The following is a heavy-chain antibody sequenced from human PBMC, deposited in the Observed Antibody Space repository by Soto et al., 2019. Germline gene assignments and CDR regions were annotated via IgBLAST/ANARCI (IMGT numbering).Heavy chain of an antibody. D-gene: IGHD3-16*01. Sequence: GGSLRLSCAASGFTFSSYSMNWVRQAPGKGLEWVSYISSSSSTIYYADSVKGRFTISRDNAKNSLYLQMNSLRAEDTAVYYCARVQEYDYIWGRQTNGDYWGQGTLVTVSS. CDR3: ARVQEYDYIWGRQTNGDY. CDR1: GFTFSSYS. V-gene: IGHV3-48*01. J-gene: IGHJ4*02. CDR2: ISSSSSTI.